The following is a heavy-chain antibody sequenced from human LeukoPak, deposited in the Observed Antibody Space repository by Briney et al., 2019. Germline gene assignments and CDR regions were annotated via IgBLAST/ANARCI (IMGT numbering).Heavy chain of an antibody. CDR1: GLTLSSSS. CDR2: ISSSGNI. Sequence: GGSLRLSCAASGLTLSSSSMNWVRQAPGKGLEWLSYISSSGNIYYADSVKGRFTISRDNAKNSLYLQMNSLRAEDTAVYYCARDRRSYGSGWYYFDYWGQGTLVTVSS. V-gene: IGHV3-48*01. CDR3: ARDRRSYGSGWYYFDY. D-gene: IGHD6-19*01. J-gene: IGHJ4*02.